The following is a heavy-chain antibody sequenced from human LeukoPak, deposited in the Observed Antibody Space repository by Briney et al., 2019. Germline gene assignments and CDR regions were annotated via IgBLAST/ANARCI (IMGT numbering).Heavy chain of an antibody. CDR3: ATAPKSYFDY. V-gene: IGHV1-69-2*01. CDR2: VDPEDGET. CDR1: GYTFTDYY. J-gene: IGHJ4*02. Sequence: ASVKVSCKVSGYTFTDYYMHWVQQAPGKGLEWMGLVDPEDGETIYAEKFQGRDTITADTSTDTAYMELSSLRSEDTAVYYCATAPKSYFDYWGQGTLVTVSS.